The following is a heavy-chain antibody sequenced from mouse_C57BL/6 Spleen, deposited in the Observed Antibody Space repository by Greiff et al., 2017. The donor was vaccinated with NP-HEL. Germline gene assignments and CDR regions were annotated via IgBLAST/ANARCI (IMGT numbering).Heavy chain of an antibody. Sequence: EVKLMESGPGLVKPSQSLSLTCSVTGYSITSGYYWNWSRQFPGNKLEWMGYISYDGSNNYNPSLKNRNSITRDTSKNQFFLKLNSVTTEDTATYYCARVYDYDVAYWGQGTLVTVSA. CDR2: ISYDGSN. V-gene: IGHV3-6*01. J-gene: IGHJ3*01. D-gene: IGHD2-4*01. CDR1: GYSITSGYY. CDR3: ARVYDYDVAY.